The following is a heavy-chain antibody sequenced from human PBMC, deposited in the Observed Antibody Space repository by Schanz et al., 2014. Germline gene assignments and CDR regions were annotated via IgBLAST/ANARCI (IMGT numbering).Heavy chain of an antibody. J-gene: IGHJ3*02. CDR1: GFTFSSYG. D-gene: IGHD5-12*01. CDR2: ISYDGSNK. Sequence: QVQLVESGGDVVQPGRSLRLSCAASGFTFSSYGMHWVRQAPGKGLEWVALISYDGSNKYYADSVKGRFTMSRDNSKNTLYLQMNSLRADDTAVYYCASVTGGNAWWKSDVGLDIWGQGTMVTVSS. CDR3: ASVTGGNAWWKSDVGLDI. V-gene: IGHV3-30*19.